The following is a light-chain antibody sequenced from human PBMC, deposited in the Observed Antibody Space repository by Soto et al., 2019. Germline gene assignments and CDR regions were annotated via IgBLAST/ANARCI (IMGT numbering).Light chain of an antibody. CDR1: QSVGSN. J-gene: IGKJ4*01. CDR3: QQYDNWPLT. Sequence: EIVMTQSPATLSVSPGERATLSCRASQSVGSNLAWYQQKPGQAPRLLIFGASTRATGIPARFSGSGSGTDFTLTISSLQSEDFGVYFCQQYDNWPLTFGGGTKVDIK. V-gene: IGKV3D-15*01. CDR2: GAS.